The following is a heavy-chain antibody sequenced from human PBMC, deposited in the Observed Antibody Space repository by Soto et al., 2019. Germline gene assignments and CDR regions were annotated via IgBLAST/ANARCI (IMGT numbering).Heavy chain of an antibody. CDR3: ARGRGIERSSGWYSPYYYYYGMDV. CDR2: IYYSGST. J-gene: IGHJ6*02. Sequence: SETLSLTCTVSGGSTSSYYWSWIRQPPGKGLEWIGYIYYSGSTNYNPSLKGRVTISVDTSKNQFSLKLSSVTAADTAVYYCARGRGIERSSGWYSPYYYYYGMDVWGQGTTVTVSS. D-gene: IGHD6-19*01. V-gene: IGHV4-59*12. CDR1: GGSTSSYY.